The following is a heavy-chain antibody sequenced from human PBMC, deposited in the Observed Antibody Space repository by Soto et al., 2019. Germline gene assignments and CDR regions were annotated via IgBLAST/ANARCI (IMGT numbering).Heavy chain of an antibody. CDR2: IYYSGST. Sequence: SETLSLTCTVSGGSISSYYWSWIRQPPGKGLEWIGYIYYSGSTNYNPSLKSRVTISVDTSKNQFSLKLSSVTAADTAVYYCARRSSSGRGYFDYWGQGALVTVS. CDR3: ARRSSSGRGYFDY. V-gene: IGHV4-59*08. D-gene: IGHD6-19*01. CDR1: GGSISSYY. J-gene: IGHJ4*02.